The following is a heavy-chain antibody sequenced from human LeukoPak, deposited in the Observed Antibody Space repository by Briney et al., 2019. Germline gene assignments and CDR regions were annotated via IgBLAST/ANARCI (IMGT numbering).Heavy chain of an antibody. V-gene: IGHV1-2*06. J-gene: IGHJ5*02. D-gene: IGHD3-10*01. CDR2: INPNSGGT. CDR3: ARSTALLWFGDP. Sequence: GASVKVSCKASGYTFTGYYMHWVRQAPGQGLEWMGRINPNSGGTNYAQKFQGRVTMTRDTSISTAYMELSRLRSDDTAVYYCARSTALLWFGDPWGRGTLVTVSS. CDR1: GYTFTGYY.